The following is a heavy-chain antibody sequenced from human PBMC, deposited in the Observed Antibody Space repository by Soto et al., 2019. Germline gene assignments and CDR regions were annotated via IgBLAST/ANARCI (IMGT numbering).Heavy chain of an antibody. J-gene: IGHJ3*02. V-gene: IGHV3-33*08. CDR2: IWYDGRNK. Sequence: PGGSLRLSCVASGFTFRSFNMHWVRQGSGTGLEWVALIWYDGRNKYYEDSVKGRSIISRDNSKNTLYLQMNSLRAEDTAVYYCARAHYDSSGYSTLDIWGQGTMVTVSS. CDR1: GFTFRSFN. D-gene: IGHD3-22*01. CDR3: ARAHYDSSGYSTLDI.